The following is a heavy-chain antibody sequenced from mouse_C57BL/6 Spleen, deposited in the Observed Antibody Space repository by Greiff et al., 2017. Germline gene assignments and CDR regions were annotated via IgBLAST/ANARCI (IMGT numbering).Heavy chain of an antibody. Sequence: VQLQQSGPELVKPGASVKISCKASGYSFTGYYMNWVKQSPEKSLEWIGEINPSTGGTTYNQKFKAKATLTVDKSSSTAYMQLKSLTSEDSAVYYCARGAIYYDYDRPFYYAMDYWGQGTSVTVSS. CDR2: INPSTGGT. D-gene: IGHD2-4*01. CDR1: GYSFTGYY. V-gene: IGHV1-42*01. J-gene: IGHJ4*01. CDR3: ARGAIYYDYDRPFYYAMDY.